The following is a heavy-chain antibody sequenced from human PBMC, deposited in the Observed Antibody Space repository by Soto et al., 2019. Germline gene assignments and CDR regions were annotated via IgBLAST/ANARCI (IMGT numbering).Heavy chain of an antibody. V-gene: IGHV4-30-2*01. CDR1: GGSISSGGYS. J-gene: IGHJ6*02. D-gene: IGHD2-2*01. CDR2: IYHSGST. CDR3: ARGAHRSTLGIGYCSSTSCQLPYGMDV. Sequence: PSETLSLTCAVSGGSISSGGYSWSRIRQPRGKSLEWIGYIYHSGSTYYNPSLKSRVTISVDTSKNQFSLKLSSVTAADTAVYYCARGAHRSTLGIGYCSSTSCQLPYGMDVWGQGTTVTVSS.